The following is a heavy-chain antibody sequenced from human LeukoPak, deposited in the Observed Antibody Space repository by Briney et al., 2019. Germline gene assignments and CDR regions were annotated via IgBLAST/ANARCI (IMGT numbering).Heavy chain of an antibody. CDR3: ARGDERSDYSSGWYTEYFQH. Sequence: GASVKVSCKASGYTFTSYYMHWVRQAPGQGLEWMGIINPSGGSTSYAQKFQGRVTMTRDMSTSTVYMELNSLRSEDTAVYYCARGDERSDYSSGWYTEYFQHWGQGTLVTVSS. V-gene: IGHV1-46*01. J-gene: IGHJ1*01. CDR2: INPSGGST. D-gene: IGHD6-19*01. CDR1: GYTFTSYY.